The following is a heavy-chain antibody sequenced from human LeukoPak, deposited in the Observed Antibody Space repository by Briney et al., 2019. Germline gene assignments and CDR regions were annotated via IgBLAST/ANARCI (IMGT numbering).Heavy chain of an antibody. V-gene: IGHV3-66*01. CDR2: IYSGGST. CDR3: ARTTVTNLFDY. D-gene: IGHD4-17*01. CDR1: GFTFDDYG. Sequence: PGGSLRLSCAASGFTFDDYGMSWVRQAPGKGLEWVSVIYSGGSTYYADSVKGRFTISRDNSKNTLYLQMNSLRAEDTAVYYCARTTVTNLFDYWGQGTLVTVSS. J-gene: IGHJ4*02.